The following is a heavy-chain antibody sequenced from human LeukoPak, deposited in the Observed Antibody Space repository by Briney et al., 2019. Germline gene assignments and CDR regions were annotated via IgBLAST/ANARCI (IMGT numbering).Heavy chain of an antibody. V-gene: IGHV3-33*01. Sequence: GTSLRLSCAASGLTSKNYGMHWVRQAPGKGLEWVSIIYYDGRDKYYADSVKGRFTVSRDNSKNTLYLQMNSLRDEDTAVYYCATDRSLSYFDYWGQGTLVTVSS. CDR1: GLTSKNYG. CDR3: ATDRSLSYFDY. J-gene: IGHJ4*02. CDR2: IYYDGRDK.